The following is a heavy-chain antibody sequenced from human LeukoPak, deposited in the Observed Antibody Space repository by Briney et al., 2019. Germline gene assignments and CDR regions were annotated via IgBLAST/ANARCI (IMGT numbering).Heavy chain of an antibody. CDR1: GHSLTELS. V-gene: IGHV1-24*01. CDR3: ATDLAVAASGGFDY. D-gene: IGHD6-19*01. J-gene: IGHJ4*02. Sequence: GASVKVSCKVSGHSLTELSIHGVRQAPGKVLEGMGGFDPEAGATLYAQSFQDRVIMTEDTSIDTTYMELTSLRSDDTAVYFCATDLAVAASGGFDYWGQRTLITVSS. CDR2: FDPEAGAT.